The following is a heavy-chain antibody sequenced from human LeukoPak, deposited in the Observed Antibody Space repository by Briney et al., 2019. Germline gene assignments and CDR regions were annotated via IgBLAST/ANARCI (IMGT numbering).Heavy chain of an antibody. J-gene: IGHJ1*01. CDR1: GFTFSSYS. CDR2: ISSSSSTI. V-gene: IGHV3-48*04. Sequence: GGSLRLSCAASGFTFSSYSMTWVRHAPGGRRQGGLYISSSSSTIYYADSVKGRFTISRDNAKNSLYLQMNSLRAEDTAVYYCARDILTGSQSRFQHWGQGTLVTVSS. CDR3: ARDILTGSQSRFQH. D-gene: IGHD3-9*01.